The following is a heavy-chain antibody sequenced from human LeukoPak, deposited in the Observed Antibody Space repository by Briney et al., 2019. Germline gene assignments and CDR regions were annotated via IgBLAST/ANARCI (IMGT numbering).Heavy chain of an antibody. CDR3: ARLHLGYTYGDAFDI. D-gene: IGHD5-18*01. V-gene: IGHV4-59*08. Sequence: PSETLSLTCTVSGGSISNYYWSWIRQPPGKGLEWIGYIFYSGSTNYNPSLKGRVTISVDTSKHQFSLNLSSVTAADTAVYYCARLHLGYTYGDAFDIWGQGTMVTVFS. J-gene: IGHJ3*02. CDR2: IFYSGST. CDR1: GGSISNYY.